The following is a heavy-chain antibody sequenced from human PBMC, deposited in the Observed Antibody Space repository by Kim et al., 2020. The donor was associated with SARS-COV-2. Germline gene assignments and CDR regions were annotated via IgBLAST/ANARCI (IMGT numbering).Heavy chain of an antibody. J-gene: IGHJ4*02. Sequence: GGSLRLSCAVSGFTFNVYGMHWVRQAPGKGLEWVAVISYDGSYKSYTDSVKGRFSISRDTSKNTVYLQMISLRPEDTAVYYCAASSWSWALHPLDYWGLGTLVTVSS. CDR3: AASSWSWALHPLDY. CDR1: GFTFNVYG. D-gene: IGHD6-13*01. CDR2: ISYDGSYK. V-gene: IGHV3-30*03.